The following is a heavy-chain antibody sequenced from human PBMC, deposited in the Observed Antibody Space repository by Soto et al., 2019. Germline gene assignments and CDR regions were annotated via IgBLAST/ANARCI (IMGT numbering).Heavy chain of an antibody. V-gene: IGHV3-53*01. Sequence: VGSLRLSCAASGFIVRDDFMIWVREARGKGLEWVSALYRGGVAYYADAVKGRFIISRDNPENTLYLQMTSLRVDDSAIYYCARALVEVPAHPRLDAFDLWGQGTVVTVSS. CDR2: LYRGGVA. CDR3: ARALVEVPAHPRLDAFDL. D-gene: IGHD2-15*01. CDR1: GFIVRDDF. J-gene: IGHJ3*01.